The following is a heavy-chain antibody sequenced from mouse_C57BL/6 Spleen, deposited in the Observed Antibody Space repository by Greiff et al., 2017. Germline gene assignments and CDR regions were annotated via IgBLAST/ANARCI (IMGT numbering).Heavy chain of an antibody. D-gene: IGHD1-1*01. Sequence: VQLQQSGAELARPGASVKLSCKASGYTFTSYGISWVKQRTGQGLEWIGEIYPRSGNTYYNEKFKGKATLTADKSSSTAYMELRSLTSEDSAVYFCARGELGVAYYAMDYWGQVTSVTVSS. J-gene: IGHJ4*01. CDR1: GYTFTSYG. CDR2: IYPRSGNT. V-gene: IGHV1-81*01. CDR3: ARGELGVAYYAMDY.